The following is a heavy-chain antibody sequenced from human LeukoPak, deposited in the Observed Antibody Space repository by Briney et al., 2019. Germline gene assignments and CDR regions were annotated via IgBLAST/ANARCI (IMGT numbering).Heavy chain of an antibody. D-gene: IGHD6-13*01. J-gene: IGHJ5*02. Sequence: NPSETLPLTCTVSGYSISNGYYWGWIRQPPGKGLEWIGSIYHSGSTYYNPSLKSRVTISVDTSKNQFSLKLSSVTAADTAVYYCARTEISSYSSSWYNWFDPWGQGTLVTVSS. V-gene: IGHV4-38-2*02. CDR2: IYHSGST. CDR1: GYSISNGYY. CDR3: ARTEISSYSSSWYNWFDP.